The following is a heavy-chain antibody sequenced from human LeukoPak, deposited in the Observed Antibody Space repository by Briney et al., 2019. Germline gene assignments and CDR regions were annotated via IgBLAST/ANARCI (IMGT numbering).Heavy chain of an antibody. CDR1: GASISSWY. Sequence: SETLSLTCNVTGASISSWYWSWIRQPPGKGLEWIGDIYGSGSTDYNPSLKSRVSMSADTSKNQISLNLKFVTAADTAVYYCARQTMLVGYANGLGFNYWGEGTLVTVSS. D-gene: IGHD2-2*01. CDR2: IYGSGST. V-gene: IGHV4-59*01. CDR3: ARQTMLVGYANGLGFNY. J-gene: IGHJ4*02.